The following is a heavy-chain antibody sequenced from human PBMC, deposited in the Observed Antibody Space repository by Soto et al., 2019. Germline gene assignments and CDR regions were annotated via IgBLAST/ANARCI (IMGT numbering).Heavy chain of an antibody. CDR2: IIPIFGTA. Sequence: QVQLVQSGAEVKKPGSSVTVSCKASGGTFSSYAISWVRQAPGQGLEGMGGIIPIFGTANYAQKFQGRVTITADESMSTAYMEMSSLRSEDTAVYYCARTGSNTAMVTCDVYYYYGMDVWGQGTTVTVSS. V-gene: IGHV1-69*01. CDR1: GGTFSSYA. J-gene: IGHJ6*02. CDR3: ARTGSNTAMVTCDVYYYYGMDV. D-gene: IGHD5-18*01.